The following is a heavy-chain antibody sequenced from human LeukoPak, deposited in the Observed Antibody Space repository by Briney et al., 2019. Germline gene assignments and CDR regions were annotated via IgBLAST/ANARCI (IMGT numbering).Heavy chain of an antibody. CDR3: ARRYDFWSGYKGWFDP. V-gene: IGHV4-59*01. J-gene: IGHJ5*02. CDR1: GGSISSYY. D-gene: IGHD3-3*01. CDR2: IYYSGST. Sequence: KPSETLSLTCTVSGGSISSYYWSWIRQPPGKGLEWIGYIYYSGSTNYNPSLKSRVTISVDTSKNQFSLKLSSVTAADTAVYYCARRYDFWSGYKGWFDPWGQGTLVTVSS.